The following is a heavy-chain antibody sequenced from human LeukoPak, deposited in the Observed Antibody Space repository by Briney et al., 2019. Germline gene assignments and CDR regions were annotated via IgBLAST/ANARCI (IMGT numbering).Heavy chain of an antibody. D-gene: IGHD3-9*01. CDR2: ISSSSSTI. V-gene: IGHV3-48*04. CDR3: ARGFDYAEEYGMDV. CDR1: GFTFSSYS. J-gene: IGHJ6*02. Sequence: PGGSLRLSCAASGFTFSSYSMNWVRQAPGKGLEWVSYISSSSSTIYYADSVKGRFTISRDNAKNSLYLQMNSLRAEDTAVYYCARGFDYAEEYGMDVWGQGTTVTVSS.